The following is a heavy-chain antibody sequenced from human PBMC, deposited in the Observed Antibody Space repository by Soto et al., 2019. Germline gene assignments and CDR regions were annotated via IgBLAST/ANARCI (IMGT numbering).Heavy chain of an antibody. Sequence: QVQLVQSGAEVKKPGASVKVSCKASGYTFTSYGISWVRQAPGQGLEWMGWISAYNGNTNYAQKLQGRVTMTTDTSTSTAYMELRSLRSDDTAVYYCARDEEYYYGSGSYYYYYGMDVWGQGTTVTVSS. CDR3: ARDEEYYYGSGSYYYYYGMDV. CDR1: GYTFTSYG. V-gene: IGHV1-18*01. CDR2: ISAYNGNT. J-gene: IGHJ6*02. D-gene: IGHD3-10*01.